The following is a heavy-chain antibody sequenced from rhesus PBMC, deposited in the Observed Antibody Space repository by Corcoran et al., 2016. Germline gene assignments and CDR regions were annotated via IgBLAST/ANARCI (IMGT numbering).Heavy chain of an antibody. CDR3: ARGIAGTTSLYIDL. D-gene: IGHD1-20*01. V-gene: IGHV4-173*01. CDR2: ISGSGGST. CDR1: GGSISSNY. Sequence: QLQLQESGPGLVKPSETLSLTCAVSGGSISSNYWSWIRQPPGKGLEWIGRISGSGGSTDYSPSLKSRITISTDTSKNQFSLKLSSVTAADTAVYYCARGIAGTTSLYIDLWGPGTPITISS. J-gene: IGHJ2*01.